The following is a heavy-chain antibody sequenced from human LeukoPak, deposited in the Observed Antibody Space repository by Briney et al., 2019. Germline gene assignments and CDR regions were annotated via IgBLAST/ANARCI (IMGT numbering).Heavy chain of an antibody. V-gene: IGHV4-34*01. Sequence: PETLSLTCAVYGGSFSGYYWSWIRQPPGKGLEWIGEINHSGSTNYNPSLKSRVTISVDTSKNQFSLKLSSVTAADTAVYYCARGATALNYDFWSGYYRYWGQGTLVTVSS. CDR3: ARGATALNYDFWSGYYRY. CDR2: INHSGST. D-gene: IGHD3-3*01. CDR1: GGSFSGYY. J-gene: IGHJ4*02.